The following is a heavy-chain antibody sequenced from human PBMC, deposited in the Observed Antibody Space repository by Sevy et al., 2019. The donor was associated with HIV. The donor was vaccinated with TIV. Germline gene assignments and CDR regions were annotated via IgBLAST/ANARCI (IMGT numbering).Heavy chain of an antibody. CDR3: TTLAAARAFDI. Sequence: GGSLRLSCAASGFTFSHAWMSWVRQAPGKGLEWVGRIKSKTDGGTTDYAAPMKGRFTISRDDSKNTLYLQMNSLKTEDTAVYYCTTLAAARAFDIWGQGTMVTVSS. J-gene: IGHJ3*02. V-gene: IGHV3-15*01. CDR1: GFTFSHAW. CDR2: IKSKTDGGTT. D-gene: IGHD6-13*01.